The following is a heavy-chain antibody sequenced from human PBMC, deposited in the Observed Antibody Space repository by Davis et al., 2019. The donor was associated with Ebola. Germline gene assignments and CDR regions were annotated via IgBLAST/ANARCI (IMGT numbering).Heavy chain of an antibody. CDR1: RYTFPSYD. CDR2: MNPNSGNT. V-gene: IGHV1-8*02. Sequence: AASVKVSCKASRYTFPSYDINWVRHATGQGLEWMGWMNPNSGNTGYAQKFQGRVTMTRNTSISTAYMELSSLRSEDTAMYYCARCRIAARQNWLDPWGQGTLVTVSS. D-gene: IGHD6-6*01. J-gene: IGHJ5*02. CDR3: ARCRIAARQNWLDP.